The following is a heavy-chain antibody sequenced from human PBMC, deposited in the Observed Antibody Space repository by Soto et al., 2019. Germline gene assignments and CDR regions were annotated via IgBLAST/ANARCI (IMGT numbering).Heavy chain of an antibody. CDR2: IIPIFGTA. V-gene: IGHV1-69*01. D-gene: IGHD3-16*02. CDR1: GGTFSSYA. CDR3: ARGSYDYVWGSYRINWFDP. J-gene: IGHJ5*02. Sequence: QVQLVQSGAEVKKPGSSVKVSCKASGGTFSSYAISWVRQAPGQGLEWMGGIIPIFGTANYAQKFQGRVTISGEESTGTADIELSSLVSEDRAVYYCARGSYDYVWGSYRINWFDPWGQGTLVTVFS.